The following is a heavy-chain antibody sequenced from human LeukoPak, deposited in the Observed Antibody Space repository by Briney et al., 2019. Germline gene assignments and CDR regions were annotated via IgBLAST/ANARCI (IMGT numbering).Heavy chain of an antibody. CDR1: GFTFSSYA. CDR3: ARDFSRLSSSWWGDRFDY. D-gene: IGHD6-13*01. Sequence: GGSLRLSCAASGFTFSSYAMSWVRQAPGKGLEWVSAISGSGGSTYYADSVKGRFTISRDNAKNSLYLQMNSLRAEDTAVYYCARDFSRLSSSWWGDRFDYWGQGTLVTVSS. J-gene: IGHJ4*02. CDR2: ISGSGGST. V-gene: IGHV3-23*01.